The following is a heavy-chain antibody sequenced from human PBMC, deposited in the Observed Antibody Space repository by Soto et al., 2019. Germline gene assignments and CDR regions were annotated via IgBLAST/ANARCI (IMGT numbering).Heavy chain of an antibody. V-gene: IGHV1-18*01. CDR3: ARETIPQMYYYGTDV. D-gene: IGHD3-16*01. CDR2: ISAYNGKI. Sequence: QVQLVQSGAEVREPGASVKVSCKASGYTFTNYGISWVRQAPGQGLEWIGWISAYNGKIDYAQKVQGRITMTTVTSTSTAFMELRSLRSDDTAVYYCARETIPQMYYYGTDVWGQGTTVIVSS. J-gene: IGHJ6*02. CDR1: GYTFTNYG.